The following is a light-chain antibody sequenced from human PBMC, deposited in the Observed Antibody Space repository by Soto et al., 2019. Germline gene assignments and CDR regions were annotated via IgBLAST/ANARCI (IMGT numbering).Light chain of an antibody. CDR3: QQSFIKPWT. V-gene: IGKV1-39*01. CDR2: TAS. Sequence: DIQMTQSPPSLSASVGDKITITCRASQNIIKSLNWYQHKPGKAPKLLINTASSLQSEVPSRFSGSGSGTDFSLTIRSLQPEDFATYFCQQSFIKPWTFGQGTKVDI. CDR1: QNIIKS. J-gene: IGKJ1*01.